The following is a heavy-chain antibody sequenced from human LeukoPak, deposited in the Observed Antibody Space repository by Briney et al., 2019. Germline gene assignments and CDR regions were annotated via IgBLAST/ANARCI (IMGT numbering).Heavy chain of an antibody. Sequence: SETLSLTCAVSGASIRSGTYYWSWIRQHPGKGLEWIGYIYHSGSTFYNPSLKSRVTISADTSENQFSLNLRSVTAADTAIYYCARDVEMGTIGHYFDSWGQRTLVTVSS. J-gene: IGHJ4*02. CDR1: GASIRSGTYY. V-gene: IGHV4-31*11. D-gene: IGHD5-24*01. CDR2: IYHSGST. CDR3: ARDVEMGTIGHYFDS.